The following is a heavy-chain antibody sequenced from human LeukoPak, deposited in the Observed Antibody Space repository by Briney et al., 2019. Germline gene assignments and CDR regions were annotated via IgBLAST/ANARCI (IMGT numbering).Heavy chain of an antibody. CDR3: TRDGANSTPDY. CDR2: ISPNGRSI. CDR1: GFTFSTYE. J-gene: IGHJ4*02. V-gene: IGHV3-48*03. D-gene: IGHD2/OR15-2a*01. Sequence: PGGSLRLSCAASGFTFSTYEMNWVRQAPGKGLEWVSYISPNGRSINYADSVKGRFTISRDNAKNSLYLQMNSLRAEDTAIYYCTRDGANSTPDYWGQGTLVTVSS.